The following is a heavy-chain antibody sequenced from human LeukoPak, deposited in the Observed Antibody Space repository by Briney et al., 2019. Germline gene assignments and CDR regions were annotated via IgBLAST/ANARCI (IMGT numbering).Heavy chain of an antibody. V-gene: IGHV5-51*01. Sequence: GGSLRLSCKGSGYTFSSYWIGWVRQMPGKGLEWMGIIYPGDSDTRYSPSLQGQVTISVDTSIGTAYLQWSSLKASDTAIYYCVRQNDFRLDYWGQGTLVTVSS. J-gene: IGHJ4*02. CDR2: IYPGDSDT. D-gene: IGHD3-3*01. CDR3: VRQNDFRLDY. CDR1: GYTFSSYW.